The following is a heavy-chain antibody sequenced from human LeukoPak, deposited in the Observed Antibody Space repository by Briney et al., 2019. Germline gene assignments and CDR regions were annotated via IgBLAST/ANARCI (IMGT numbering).Heavy chain of an antibody. CDR3: ARHDDYGDY. CDR1: GGSISSYC. V-gene: IGHV4-59*08. CDR2: IYYSGST. J-gene: IGHJ4*02. Sequence: SETLSLTCTVSGGSISSYCWSWIRQPPGKGLEWIGYIYYSGSTNYNPSLKSRVTISVDTSKNQFSLKLSSVAAADTAVYYCARHDDYGDYWGQGTLVTVSS.